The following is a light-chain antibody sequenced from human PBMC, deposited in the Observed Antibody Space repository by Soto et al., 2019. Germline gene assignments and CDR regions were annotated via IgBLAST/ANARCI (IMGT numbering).Light chain of an antibody. Sequence: EIVLTQSPGTLSLSPGERATLSCRASQSVSSSYLAWYQQKPGQAPRLLIYGASSRATGIPDRFSGSGSGTDLTLTISRLEPEDFAVYSCQQYGSSPSTYTFGQGTKLEIK. V-gene: IGKV3-20*01. CDR2: GAS. CDR1: QSVSSSY. CDR3: QQYGSSPSTYT. J-gene: IGKJ2*01.